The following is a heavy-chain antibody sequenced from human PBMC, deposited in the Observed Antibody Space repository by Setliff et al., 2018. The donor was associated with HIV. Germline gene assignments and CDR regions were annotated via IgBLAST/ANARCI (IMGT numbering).Heavy chain of an antibody. D-gene: IGHD2-15*01. V-gene: IGHV3-23*01. CDR1: GFTFSSYA. CDR2: ISGSDGSST. CDR3: AKDGISGGAYPPYYFDY. Sequence: PGGSLRLSCAASGFTFSSYASGWVRQAPGKGLEWVSAISGSDGSSTSYADSVKGRFTIARDNSKNTLYLQMNGLRVEDTAVYYCAKDGISGGAYPPYYFDYWGHGTLVTVSS. J-gene: IGHJ4*01.